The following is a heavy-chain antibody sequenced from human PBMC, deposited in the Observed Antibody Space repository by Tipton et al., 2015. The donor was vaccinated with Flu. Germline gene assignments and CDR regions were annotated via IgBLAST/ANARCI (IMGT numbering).Heavy chain of an antibody. CDR2: ISRGGTTI. CDR3: VRLEA. CDR1: GFTFSDYE. J-gene: IGHJ4*02. V-gene: IGHV3-48*03. Sequence: SLRLSCIGSGFTFSDYEMNWVRQAPGKGLGWLSYISRGGTTIYYADSVKGRFTISRDDAENSLYLQMNSLRNEDTAVYYCVRLEAWGQGTLVTVSA.